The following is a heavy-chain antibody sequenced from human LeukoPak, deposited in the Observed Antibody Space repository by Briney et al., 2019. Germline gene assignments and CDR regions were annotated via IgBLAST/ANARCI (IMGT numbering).Heavy chain of an antibody. D-gene: IGHD1-7*01. CDR3: ARDNWNYGSSMDV. V-gene: IGHV4-59*01. CDR2: IYYSGST. CDR1: GGPFSGYY. Sequence: SETLSLTCAVYGGPFSGYYWSWIRQPPGKGLEWIGYIYYSGSTNYNPSLKSRVTISVDTSKNQFSLKLSSVTAADTAVYYCARDNWNYGSSMDVWGQGTTVTVSS. J-gene: IGHJ6*02.